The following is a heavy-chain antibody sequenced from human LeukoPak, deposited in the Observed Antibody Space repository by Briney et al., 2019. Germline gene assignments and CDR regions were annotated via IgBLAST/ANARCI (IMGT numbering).Heavy chain of an antibody. J-gene: IGHJ4*02. CDR2: INSAGSST. D-gene: IGHD3-22*01. CDR1: GFTFSRYW. V-gene: IGHV3-74*01. Sequence: GGSLRLSCVASGFTFSRYWMHCVHQTPRKGLVWLSRINSAGSSTSYADPVQGRFTISRDNAKNTLYLQMNSLRAEDTAIYYCARVISGYDSSGYRDYWGQGTLVTVSS. CDR3: ARVISGYDSSGYRDY.